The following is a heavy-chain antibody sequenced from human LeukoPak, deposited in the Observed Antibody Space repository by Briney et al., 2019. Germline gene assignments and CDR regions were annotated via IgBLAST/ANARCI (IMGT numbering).Heavy chain of an antibody. CDR2: ISSSSSYI. D-gene: IGHD3-10*01. J-gene: IGHJ4*02. V-gene: IGHV3-21*01. CDR1: GFTFSSYS. Sequence: NPGGSLRLSCAASGFTFSSYSMNWVRQAPGKGLEWVSSISSSSSYIYYADSVKGRFTISRDNAKNSLYLQMNSLRAEDTAVYYRARGRITMVRGGGDYWGQGTLVTVSS. CDR3: ARGRITMVRGGGDY.